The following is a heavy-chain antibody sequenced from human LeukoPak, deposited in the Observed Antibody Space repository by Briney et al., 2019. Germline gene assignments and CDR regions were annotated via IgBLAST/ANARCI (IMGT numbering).Heavy chain of an antibody. D-gene: IGHD1-26*01. Sequence: SETLSLTCTVSGGSISSYYWSWIRQPPGKGLEWIGYIYYSGSTNYNPSLKSRVTISVDTSKDQFSLKLSSVTAADTAVYYCARAQERSPTPWYFDLWGRGTLVTVSS. J-gene: IGHJ2*01. V-gene: IGHV4-59*01. CDR2: IYYSGST. CDR1: GGSISSYY. CDR3: ARAQERSPTPWYFDL.